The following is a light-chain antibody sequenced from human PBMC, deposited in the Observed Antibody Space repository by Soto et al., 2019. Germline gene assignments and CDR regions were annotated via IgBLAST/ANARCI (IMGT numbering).Light chain of an antibody. CDR1: QSVSSN. CDR2: GAS. CDR3: QQYNYWPPKIP. V-gene: IGKV3-15*01. Sequence: EIVMTQSPGTLSVSPGERATLSCRASQSVSSNLAWYQQKTGQAPRLLIYGASTRATGIPARFSGSGSGTEFTPAIRSLQSEDFAVYYGQQYNYWPPKIPCGQGTRLEIK. J-gene: IGKJ5*01.